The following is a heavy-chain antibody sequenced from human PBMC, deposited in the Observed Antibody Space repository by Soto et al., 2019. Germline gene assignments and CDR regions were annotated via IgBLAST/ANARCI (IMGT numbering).Heavy chain of an antibody. D-gene: IGHD6-6*01. CDR1: GYTFTGYY. V-gene: IGHV1-2*02. Sequence: VASVKVSCKASGYTFTGYYMHLVRQAPGQGLEWMXSXNXXXGXTXXXQXXEXRVTMTRDTSITTAYMDLKSLRSDDTALYYCASSSSSSYVYGLDVWGQGTTVTVSS. J-gene: IGHJ6*02. CDR2: XNXXXGXT. CDR3: ASSSSSSYVYGLDV.